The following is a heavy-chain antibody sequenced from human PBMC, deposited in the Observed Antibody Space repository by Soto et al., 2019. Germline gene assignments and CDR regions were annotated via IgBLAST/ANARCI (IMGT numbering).Heavy chain of an antibody. V-gene: IGHV3-30*18. CDR3: TKDTGYCSGGRCYSTPYYYYYYGMDA. Sequence: QVQLVESGGGVVQPGRSLRLSCAASGFTFSSYGMHWVRQAPGKGLEWVAVISYDESDIYYSDSLKGRFTISRDNSKNTLYLQMSSMRPEDTAVYYCTKDTGYCSGGRCYSTPYYYYYYGMDARGQGTTVTVSS. CDR2: ISYDESDI. D-gene: IGHD2-15*01. J-gene: IGHJ6*02. CDR1: GFTFSSYG.